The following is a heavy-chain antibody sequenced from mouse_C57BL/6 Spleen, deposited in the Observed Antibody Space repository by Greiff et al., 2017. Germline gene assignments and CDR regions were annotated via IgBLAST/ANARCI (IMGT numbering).Heavy chain of an antibody. D-gene: IGHD4-1*01. Sequence: QVQLQQSGAELVKPGASVKLSCKASGYTFTSYWMHWVKQRPGQGLEWIGMIHPNSGSTNYNEKFKSKATLTVDKSSSTAYMQLSSLTSEDSAVYYCARGFWDDYAMDYWGQGTSVTVSS. CDR3: ARGFWDDYAMDY. CDR2: IHPNSGST. V-gene: IGHV1-64*01. CDR1: GYTFTSYW. J-gene: IGHJ4*01.